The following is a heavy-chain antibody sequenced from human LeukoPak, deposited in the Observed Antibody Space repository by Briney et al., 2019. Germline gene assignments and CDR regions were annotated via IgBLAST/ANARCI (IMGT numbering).Heavy chain of an antibody. CDR3: AKAVRITMVRGGIHPDY. CDR1: GFTFSSYS. CDR2: ISGSSSYI. V-gene: IGHV3-21*01. J-gene: IGHJ4*02. D-gene: IGHD3-10*01. Sequence: GGSLRLSCAASGFTFSSYSMNWVRQAPGKGLEWVSSISGSSSYIYYADSVKGRFAISRDNAKNSLYLQMNSLRAEDAAVYYCAKAVRITMVRGGIHPDYWGQGTLVTVSS.